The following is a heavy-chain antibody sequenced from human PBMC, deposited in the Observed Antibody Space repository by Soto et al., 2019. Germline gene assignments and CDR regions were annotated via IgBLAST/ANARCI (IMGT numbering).Heavy chain of an antibody. Sequence: PSETLSLTCTVSGGSISSYYWSWIRQPPGKGLEWIGYIYYSGSTNYNPSLKSRVTISVDTSKNQFSLKLSSVTAADTAVYYCARSWLEMVYNWFDPWGQGTLVTVSS. V-gene: IGHV4-59*01. CDR2: IYYSGST. D-gene: IGHD5-12*01. CDR1: GGSISSYY. J-gene: IGHJ5*02. CDR3: ARSWLEMVYNWFDP.